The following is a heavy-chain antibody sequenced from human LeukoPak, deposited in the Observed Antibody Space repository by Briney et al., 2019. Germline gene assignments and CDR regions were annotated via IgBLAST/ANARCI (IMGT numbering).Heavy chain of an antibody. J-gene: IGHJ4*02. CDR2: VSASGDKT. CDR3: ARDIHDSSGYYYDY. V-gene: IGHV3-23*01. CDR1: GFSFSVYT. D-gene: IGHD3-22*01. Sequence: GGSLRLSCVASGFSFSVYTMSWVRQAPGKGLEWISAVSASGDKTYHADSVEGRFTVSRDNSKDTLYLHMNSLRAEDTALYYCARDIHDSSGYYYDYWGQGTLVTVSS.